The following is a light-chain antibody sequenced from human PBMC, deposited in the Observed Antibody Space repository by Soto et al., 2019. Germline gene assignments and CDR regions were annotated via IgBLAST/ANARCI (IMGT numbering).Light chain of an antibody. CDR2: DAS. V-gene: IGKV1-5*01. Sequence: DIQMTQSPSTLSASVGARVPITCRASQSISSWLAWYQQKPGKAPKLLIYDASSLESGVPSRFSGSASGTEFTLTINSLQPEDFGTYYCQQNYNIPITFGPGTRLEIK. CDR3: QQNYNIPIT. J-gene: IGKJ5*01. CDR1: QSISSW.